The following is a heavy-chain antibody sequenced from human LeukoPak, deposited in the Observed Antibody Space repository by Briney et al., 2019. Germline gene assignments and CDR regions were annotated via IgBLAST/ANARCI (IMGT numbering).Heavy chain of an antibody. CDR2: ISSSSSYI. Sequence: PGGSLRLSCAASGFTFSSYAMSWVRQAPGKGLEWVSSISSSSSYIYYADSVKGRFTISRDNAKNSLYLQMNSLRAEDTAVYYCARGTATRYCSSTSCPLDYWGQGTLVTVSS. D-gene: IGHD2-2*01. CDR1: GFTFSSYA. CDR3: ARGTATRYCSSTSCPLDY. J-gene: IGHJ4*02. V-gene: IGHV3-21*01.